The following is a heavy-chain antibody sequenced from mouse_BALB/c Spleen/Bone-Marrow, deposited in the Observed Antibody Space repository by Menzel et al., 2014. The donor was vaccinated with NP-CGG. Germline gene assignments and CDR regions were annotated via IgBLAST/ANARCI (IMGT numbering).Heavy chain of an antibody. D-gene: IGHD3-2*01. J-gene: IGHJ3*01. CDR3: ARRQLGPAWFAY. CDR2: INPNNGVT. V-gene: IGHV1-18*01. CDR1: GYTFTEYT. Sequence: DVKLQESRPELVKPGTSVKISCKTSGYTFTEYTIHWVKQSHGKSLEWIGGINPNNGVTAYNQKFRGKATLTVDKSSITAYMELRSLTSEDSAVYYCARRQLGPAWFAYWGQGTLVTVSA.